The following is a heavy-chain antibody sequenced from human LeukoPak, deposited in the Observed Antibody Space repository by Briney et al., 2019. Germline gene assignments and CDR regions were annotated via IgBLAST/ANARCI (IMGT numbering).Heavy chain of an antibody. CDR3: ARDLLPYSGSYYDY. CDR1: GGSISSYY. Sequence: SETLSRTCTVSGGSISSYYWSWIRQPPGKGLEWIGYIYYSGSTNYNPSLKSRVTISVDTSKNQFSLRLSSVTAADTAVYYCARDLLPYSGSYYDYWGQGALVTVSS. D-gene: IGHD1-26*01. CDR2: IYYSGST. J-gene: IGHJ4*02. V-gene: IGHV4-59*01.